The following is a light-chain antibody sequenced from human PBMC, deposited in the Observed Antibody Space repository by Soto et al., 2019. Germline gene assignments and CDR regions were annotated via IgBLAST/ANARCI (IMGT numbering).Light chain of an antibody. J-gene: IGKJ1*01. Sequence: TQSPVTLSASLGDRVTITCRASQSISTYLNWYQHKPGEAPKLLVYDSSTLQTGVPSRFSGSGFGAEFTLTISGLQPEDFATYYCQQSYSNPTWTFGQGTKVDIK. V-gene: IGKV1-39*01. CDR1: QSISTY. CDR3: QQSYSNPTWT. CDR2: DSS.